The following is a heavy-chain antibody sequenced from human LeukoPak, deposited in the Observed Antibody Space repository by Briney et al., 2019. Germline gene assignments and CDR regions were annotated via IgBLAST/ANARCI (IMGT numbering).Heavy chain of an antibody. Sequence: PSETLSLTCTGSGGFISSYYWTWIRQPPGKGLEWIGFIYYTGSTNSNPSLTSRVTISVDTSKNQFSLKLSSVTAADTAVYYCASGEFCGSPLEDAFDMWGQGTMVTVSS. CDR1: GGFISSYY. V-gene: IGHV4-59*01. CDR3: ASGEFCGSPLEDAFDM. CDR2: IYYTGST. D-gene: IGHD3-10*01. J-gene: IGHJ3*02.